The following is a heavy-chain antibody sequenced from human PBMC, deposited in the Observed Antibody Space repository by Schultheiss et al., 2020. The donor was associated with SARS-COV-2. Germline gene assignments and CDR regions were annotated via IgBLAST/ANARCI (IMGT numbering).Heavy chain of an antibody. Sequence: GGSLRLSCGASGFTFSNAWMSWVRQAPGKGLEWVGRIKSKTDGGTTDYAAPVKGRFTISRDDSKNTLYLQMNSLKTEDTAMYYCTTTGVAVAGWGDAIDIWGQGTMVTVSS. CDR1: GFTFSNAW. J-gene: IGHJ3*02. CDR2: IKSKTDGGTT. CDR3: TTTGVAVAGWGDAIDI. D-gene: IGHD6-19*01. V-gene: IGHV3-15*01.